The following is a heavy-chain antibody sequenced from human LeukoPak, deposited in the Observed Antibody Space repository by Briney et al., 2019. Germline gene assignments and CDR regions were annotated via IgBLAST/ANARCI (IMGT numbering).Heavy chain of an antibody. CDR1: GGSISSYY. CDR2: IYYSGST. J-gene: IGHJ5*02. D-gene: IGHD6-6*01. CDR3: ARIEYSSSPESGLFDP. Sequence: TTSETLSLTCTVSGGSISSYYWSWIRQPPGKGLEWIGYIYYSGSTNYNPSLKSRVTISVDTSKNQFSLKLSSVTAADTAVYYCARIEYSSSPESGLFDPWGQGTLVTVSS. V-gene: IGHV4-59*01.